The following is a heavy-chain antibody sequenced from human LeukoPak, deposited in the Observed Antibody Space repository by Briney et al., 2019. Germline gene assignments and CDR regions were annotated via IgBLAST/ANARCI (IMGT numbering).Heavy chain of an antibody. CDR1: GFTFSSYA. J-gene: IGHJ4*02. CDR3: AKEGAWGIAVAGTWGYYFDY. Sequence: GGSLRLPCAASGFTFSSYAMSWVRQAPGKGLEWVSAISGSGGSTYYADSVKGRFTIPRDNSKNTLYLQMNSLRAEDTAVYYCAKEGAWGIAVAGTWGYYFDYWGQGTLVTVSS. V-gene: IGHV3-23*01. D-gene: IGHD6-19*01. CDR2: ISGSGGST.